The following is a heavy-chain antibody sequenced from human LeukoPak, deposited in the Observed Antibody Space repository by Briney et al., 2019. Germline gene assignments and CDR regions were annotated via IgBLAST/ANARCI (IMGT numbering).Heavy chain of an antibody. J-gene: IGHJ4*02. CDR2: ISWGGSYE. V-gene: IGHV3-30-3*01. CDR3: TRDGYSYSYGRFYFDY. D-gene: IGHD5-18*01. Sequence: GGSLRLSCAASGFTFNTYAIHWVRQAPGKGLEWVAVISWGGSYEYFADSVKGRFTISRDNSKNTLYLQMNSLRAEDTAVYYCTRDGYSYSYGRFYFDYWGQGTLVTVSS. CDR1: GFTFNTYA.